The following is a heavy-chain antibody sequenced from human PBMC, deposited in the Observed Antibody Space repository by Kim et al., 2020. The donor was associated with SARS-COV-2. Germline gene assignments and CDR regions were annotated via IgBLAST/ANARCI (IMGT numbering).Heavy chain of an antibody. D-gene: IGHD2-8*01. CDR3: ARWNVLNYFDY. CDR1: GSSISAGYY. Sequence: SETLSLTCTVSGSSISAGYYWGWIRQSPGKGLEWIGLFYHSGNTFYSPSLKSRVSILIDTSKNLFSLKVTSVTAADTALYYCARWNVLNYFDYWGRGAQVTVSS. CDR2: FYHSGNT. V-gene: IGHV4-38-2*02. J-gene: IGHJ4*02.